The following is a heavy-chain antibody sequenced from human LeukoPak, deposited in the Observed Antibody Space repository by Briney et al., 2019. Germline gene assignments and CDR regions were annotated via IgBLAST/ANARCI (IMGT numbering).Heavy chain of an antibody. CDR2: IYYSGST. V-gene: IGHV4-39*06. CDR3: ARCPKPKSITMVRGVNFQRTKNWFDP. CDR1: GGSISSSSYY. Sequence: KASETLSLTCTVSGGSISSSSYYWGWIRQPPGKGLEWIGSIYYSGSTYYNPSLKSRVTISVDTSKNQFPLKLRSVTAADTAVYYCARCPKPKSITMVRGVNFQRTKNWFDPWGQGILVTVSS. J-gene: IGHJ5*02. D-gene: IGHD3-10*01.